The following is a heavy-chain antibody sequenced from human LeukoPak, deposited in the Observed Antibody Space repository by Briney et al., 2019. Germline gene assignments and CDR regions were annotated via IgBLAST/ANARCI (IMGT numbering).Heavy chain of an antibody. J-gene: IGHJ4*02. CDR2: IGGTTGNT. Sequence: GGSLRLSCAASGFTFDNHAMNWVRQAPGKELEWVSAIGGTTGNTYYADSVKGRFTISTDNSKTTLYLQMNSLRADDTAVYYCAKGPGAGGNTWYYFDCWGQGTLVTVSS. CDR1: GFTFDNHA. V-gene: IGHV3-23*01. CDR3: AKGPGAGGNTWYYFDC. D-gene: IGHD6-13*01.